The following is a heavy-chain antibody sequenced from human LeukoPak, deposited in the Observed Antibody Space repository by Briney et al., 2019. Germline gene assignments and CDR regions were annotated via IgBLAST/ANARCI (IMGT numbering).Heavy chain of an antibody. Sequence: SETLSLTCAVYGGSFSGYYWSWIRQPPGKGLEWIGEINHSGSTNYNPSLKSRVTISVDTSKNQFSLKLSSVTAADTAVYYCARHRPYYYGSGSYHYYMDVWGKGTTVTISS. D-gene: IGHD3-10*01. CDR2: INHSGST. J-gene: IGHJ6*03. CDR1: GGSFSGYY. CDR3: ARHRPYYYGSGSYHYYMDV. V-gene: IGHV4-34*01.